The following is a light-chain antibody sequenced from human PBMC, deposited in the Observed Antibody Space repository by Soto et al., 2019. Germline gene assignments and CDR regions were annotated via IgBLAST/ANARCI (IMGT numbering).Light chain of an antibody. CDR3: QQRSNWPT. CDR1: QSISFY. Sequence: EIVLTQSPATLSLSPGERATLSCRASQSISFYLTWYQHKPGQAPRLLIYDASNRATGIPARFSGSGYGTDFTLIISSLEPEDFAVYYCQQRSNWPTFGQGTRLEIK. CDR2: DAS. J-gene: IGKJ5*01. V-gene: IGKV3-11*01.